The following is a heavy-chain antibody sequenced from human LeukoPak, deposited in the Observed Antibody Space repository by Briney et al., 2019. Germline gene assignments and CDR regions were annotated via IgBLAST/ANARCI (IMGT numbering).Heavy chain of an antibody. J-gene: IGHJ4*02. CDR2: IYHNGNT. CDR1: GGSISSGGYS. CDR3: ASGGYSYGFDY. D-gene: IGHD5-18*01. V-gene: IGHV4-30-2*01. Sequence: SQTLSLTCAVSGGSISSGGYSWSWIRQPPGKGLEWIGYIYHNGNTYYSPSLKSRVTISVDRSKNQLSLKLSSETAADTAMYYCASGGYSYGFDYWGQGTLVTVSS.